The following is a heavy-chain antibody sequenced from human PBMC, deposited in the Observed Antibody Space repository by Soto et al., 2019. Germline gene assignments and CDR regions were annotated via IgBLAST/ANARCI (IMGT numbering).Heavy chain of an antibody. CDR2: INPSGGST. V-gene: IGHV1-46*01. D-gene: IGHD2-21*02. CDR3: ARACCGRDCFENIVYCLYGMDL. Sequence: ASVKVSCKSSGYTFTNFDIHWVRQAPGQGLEWMGIINPSGGSTSYAQKFQDRVIMTRDTSSSTVYMELSSLTSKDTAMYFCARACCGRDCFENIVYCLYGMDLWGQGTTVTVSS. J-gene: IGHJ6*02. CDR1: GYTFTNFD.